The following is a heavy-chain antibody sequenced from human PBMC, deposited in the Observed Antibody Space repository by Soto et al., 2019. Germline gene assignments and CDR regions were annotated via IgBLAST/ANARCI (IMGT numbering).Heavy chain of an antibody. CDR1: GYSFTSYW. Sequence: LGESLKISCKGSGYSFTSYWIGWVRQMPGKGLEWMGIIYPGDSDTRYSPSFQGQVTISADKSISTAYLQWSSLKASDTAMYYCARCPHYYDSSGYYPGSHFAAFDIWGQGTMVTV. CDR2: IYPGDSDT. V-gene: IGHV5-51*01. CDR3: ARCPHYYDSSGYYPGSHFAAFDI. D-gene: IGHD3-22*01. J-gene: IGHJ3*02.